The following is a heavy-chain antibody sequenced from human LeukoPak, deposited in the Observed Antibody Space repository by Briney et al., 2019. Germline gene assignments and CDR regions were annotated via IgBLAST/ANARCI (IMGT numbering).Heavy chain of an antibody. Sequence: PSASVKVSCKASGYTFTGYYMHWVRQAPGQGLEWMGWINPNSGVTNYAQKFQGRVTMTRDTSISTAYMELSRLRPDDTAVYYCARGEDWNYFDYWGQGTLVTVSS. CDR3: ARGEDWNYFDY. CDR2: INPNSGVT. CDR1: GYTFTGYY. V-gene: IGHV1-2*02. D-gene: IGHD3/OR15-3a*01. J-gene: IGHJ4*02.